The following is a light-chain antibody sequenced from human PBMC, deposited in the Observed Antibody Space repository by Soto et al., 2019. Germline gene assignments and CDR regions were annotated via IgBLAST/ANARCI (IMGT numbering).Light chain of an antibody. V-gene: IGKV1-5*03. CDR2: KAS. Sequence: DIQMTHSPSTLSASVGDRVTITCRASQSISSWLAWYQQKPGKAPKLLIYKASSLESGVPSRFSGSGSGTEFTLTISSLQPDDFATYYCQQHNSYPLTFGGGTKVDIK. CDR3: QQHNSYPLT. CDR1: QSISSW. J-gene: IGKJ4*01.